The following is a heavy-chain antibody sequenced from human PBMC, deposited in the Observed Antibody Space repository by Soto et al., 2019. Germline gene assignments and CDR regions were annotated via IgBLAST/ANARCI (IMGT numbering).Heavy chain of an antibody. CDR2: ISSSSSYI. CDR3: AYRTGFDY. CDR1: GFTFSDYY. J-gene: IGHJ4*02. V-gene: IGHV3-11*03. Sequence: GGSLRLSCAASGFTFSDYYMSWIRQAPGKGLEWVSDISSSSSYINYADSVKGRFTISRDNSKNTLYLQMNSLIADDTAVYYCAYRTGFDYWGQGALVTVSS.